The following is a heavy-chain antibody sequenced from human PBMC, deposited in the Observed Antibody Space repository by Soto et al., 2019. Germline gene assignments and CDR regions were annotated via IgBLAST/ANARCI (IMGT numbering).Heavy chain of an antibody. CDR3: ARASPFVTFDY. CDR2: IYDSQNT. Sequence: SENLSLTCTVSGGSVRSGGYYWSWIRHLPGKGLEWIAYIYDSQNTYYNPSLASRVSISVDASENQFSLRLASVTAADTAVYFCARASPFVTFDYWGQGAPVTVSS. CDR1: GGSVRSGGYY. D-gene: IGHD2-21*02. J-gene: IGHJ4*02. V-gene: IGHV4-31*03.